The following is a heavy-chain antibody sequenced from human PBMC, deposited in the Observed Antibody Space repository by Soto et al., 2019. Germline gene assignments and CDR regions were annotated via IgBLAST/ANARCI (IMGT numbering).Heavy chain of an antibody. CDR1: GYTFTSYG. D-gene: IGHD3-10*01. CDR2: ISAYNGNT. Sequence: ASVKVSCKASGYTFTSYGISWVRQAPGQGLEWMGWISAYNGNTNYAQKLQGRVTMTTDTSTSTAYMELRSLRSDDTAVYYCARAPYYYGSGLDYYYMDVWGKGTTVNVSS. CDR3: ARAPYYYGSGLDYYYMDV. V-gene: IGHV1-18*01. J-gene: IGHJ6*03.